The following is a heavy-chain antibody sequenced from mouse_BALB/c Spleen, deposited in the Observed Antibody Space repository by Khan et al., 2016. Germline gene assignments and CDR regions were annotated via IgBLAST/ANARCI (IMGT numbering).Heavy chain of an antibody. V-gene: IGHV1S81*02. CDR3: ARLLINFDY. CDR2: INPSNGRT. CDR1: GYTLTSYW. Sequence: QVQLQQSGAELVNPGASVNLSCKASGYTLTSYWMHWVKQRPGQGLEWIGEINPSNGRTNYNEKLKSKATLTVDKSSSTAYMQLSSPTSEDSAVYYCARLLINFDYWGQGTTLTVSS. D-gene: IGHD2-1*01. J-gene: IGHJ2*01.